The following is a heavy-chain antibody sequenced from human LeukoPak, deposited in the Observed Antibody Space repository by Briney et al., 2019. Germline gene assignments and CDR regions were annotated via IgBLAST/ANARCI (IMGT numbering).Heavy chain of an antibody. CDR2: IRYDGSNK. V-gene: IGHV3-30*02. J-gene: IGHJ4*02. CDR3: ARDSRYSSGRFDY. CDR1: GFTFSSYG. Sequence: PGGSLRLSCAASGFTFSSYGMHWVRQAPGKGLEWVAFIRYDGSNKYYADSVKGRFTISRDNSKNTLYLQMNSLRAEDTAVYYCARDSRYSSGRFDYWGQGTLVTVSS. D-gene: IGHD6-19*01.